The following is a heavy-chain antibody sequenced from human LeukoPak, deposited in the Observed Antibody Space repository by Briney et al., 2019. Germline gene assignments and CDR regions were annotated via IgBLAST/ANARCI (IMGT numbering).Heavy chain of an antibody. J-gene: IGHJ6*02. D-gene: IGHD2-21*02. CDR2: IYYSGGT. V-gene: IGHV4-39*01. CDR1: GSSISSSSYY. CDR3: ATQGAYCGGDCYYYYGMDV. Sequence: NPSETLSLTCTVSGSSISSSSYYWGWIRQPPGKGLEWIGSIYYSGGTYYNPSLKSRVTISVDASKNQFSLKLSSVTAADTAVYYCATQGAYCGGDCYYYYGMDVWGQGTTVTVSS.